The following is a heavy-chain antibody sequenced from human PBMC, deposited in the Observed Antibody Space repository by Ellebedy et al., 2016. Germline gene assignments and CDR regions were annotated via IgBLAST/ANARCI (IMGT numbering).Heavy chain of an antibody. V-gene: IGHV4-59*13. J-gene: IGHJ5*02. D-gene: IGHD2-8*01. CDR2: IYYSGST. CDR3: ARDNGGGGPPIP. CDR1: GGSISSYY. Sequence: GSLRLXXTVSGGSISSYYWRWIRQPPGKGLEWIGYIYYSGSTNYNPSLKSRVTISVDTSKNQFSLKLSSVTAADTAVYYCARDNGGGGPPIPWGQGTMVTVSS.